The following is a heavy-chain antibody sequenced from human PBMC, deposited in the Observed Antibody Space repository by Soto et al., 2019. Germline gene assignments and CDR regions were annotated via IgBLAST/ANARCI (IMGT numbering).Heavy chain of an antibody. CDR1: GGSINSGGYC. CDR3: SRGILV. V-gene: IGHV4-31*03. D-gene: IGHD5-18*01. Sequence: QVQLQESGPGLVKPSQTLSLTCTVSGGSINSGGYCWSGIRQHPGKGLDWIGCISYGGSTSYNPSLKSRVTRSVDTSKNQFSLKLSSVTAADTAVYYCSRGILVWGQGTLITVSS. J-gene: IGHJ4*02. CDR2: ISYGGST.